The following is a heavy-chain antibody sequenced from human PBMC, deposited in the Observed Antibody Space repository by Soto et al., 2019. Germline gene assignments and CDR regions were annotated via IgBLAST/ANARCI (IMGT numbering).Heavy chain of an antibody. CDR3: KWDLEASDP. CDR2: IRSKTDAETT. Sequence: GVLRLSCAASGFTFSDAWMSLVRQAPGKGLEWAGRIRSKTDAETTDYAAPVKGRFTISRDDSKDTLYLQMNSLKTEETAVYYCKWDLEASDPWGQGTLVTVSS. D-gene: IGHD1-26*01. CDR1: GFTFSDAW. V-gene: IGHV3-15*01. J-gene: IGHJ5*02.